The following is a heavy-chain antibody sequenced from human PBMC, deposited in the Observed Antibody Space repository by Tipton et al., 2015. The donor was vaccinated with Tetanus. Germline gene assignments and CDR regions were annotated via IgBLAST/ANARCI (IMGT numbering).Heavy chain of an antibody. Sequence: TLSLTCTVSGDSISYYYWSWIRQPAGKGLEWIGRIYYSGITNYCSSLESRVTMSVDTSNNLLSLKLTSVTTADTAVYYCARSGGRRYAFDIWGQGTMVTVSS. CDR2: IYYSGIT. V-gene: IGHV4-4*07. CDR1: GDSISYYY. D-gene: IGHD3-16*01. CDR3: ARSGGRRYAFDI. J-gene: IGHJ3*02.